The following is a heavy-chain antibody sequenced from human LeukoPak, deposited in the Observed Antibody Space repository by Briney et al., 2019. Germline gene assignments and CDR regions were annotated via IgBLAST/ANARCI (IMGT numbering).Heavy chain of an antibody. CDR2: INPNSGGT. CDR3: ASLAAAGTSDLYYYYYGMDV. J-gene: IGHJ6*02. CDR1: GYTFTGYY. D-gene: IGHD6-13*01. V-gene: IGHV1-2*02. Sequence: AASVKVSCKASGYTFTGYYMHWVRQAPGQGLEWMGWINPNSGGTNYAQKFQGRVTMTRDTSISTAYMELSRLRSDDTAVYYCASLAAAGTSDLYYYYYGMDVWGQGTTVTVSS.